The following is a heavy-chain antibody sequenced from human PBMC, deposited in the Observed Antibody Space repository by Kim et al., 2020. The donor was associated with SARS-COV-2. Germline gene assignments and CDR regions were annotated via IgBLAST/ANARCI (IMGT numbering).Heavy chain of an antibody. CDR3: ASGRENFDY. CDR2: GGT. V-gene: IGHV4-4*02. J-gene: IGHJ4*02. Sequence: GGTNNNPSLKSRVTISVDKSKNQFSLKLSSVTAADTAVYYCASGRENFDYWGQGTLVTVSS.